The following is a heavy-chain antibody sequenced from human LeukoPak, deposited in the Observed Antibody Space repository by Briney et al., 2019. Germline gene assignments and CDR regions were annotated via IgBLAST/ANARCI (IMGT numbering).Heavy chain of an antibody. Sequence: ASVKVSCKASGGTFSSYAISWVRQATGQGLEWMGWMNPNSGNTDYAQKFQGRVTMTRDTSISTAYMALSSLRSEDTAVYYCATVRREGTLVRGVVVPPYYYYGMDVWGQGTTVTVSS. D-gene: IGHD3-10*01. CDR1: GGTFSSYA. V-gene: IGHV1-8*02. J-gene: IGHJ6*02. CDR3: ATVRREGTLVRGVVVPPYYYYGMDV. CDR2: MNPNSGNT.